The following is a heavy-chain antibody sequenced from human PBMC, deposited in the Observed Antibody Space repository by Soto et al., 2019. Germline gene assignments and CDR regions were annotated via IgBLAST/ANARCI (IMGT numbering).Heavy chain of an antibody. J-gene: IGHJ6*02. CDR2: MSMDGTQK. Sequence: QVRLVESGGGVVQPGGSLRLSCAASGFDFYNYSMHWVRQAPGKGLEWVAIMSMDGTQKYYTDSVMGRFTISRDNSKSMFFLQMSSLRPEDTAVYFCARDRVPYVYFYYGMDVWGQGTTVTVSS. D-gene: IGHD3-10*02. V-gene: IGHV3-30-3*01. CDR3: ARDRVPYVYFYYGMDV. CDR1: GFDFYNYS.